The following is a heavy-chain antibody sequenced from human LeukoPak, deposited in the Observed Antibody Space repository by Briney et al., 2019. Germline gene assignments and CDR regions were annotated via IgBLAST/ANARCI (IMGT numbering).Heavy chain of an antibody. CDR3: ARGRVSSSTWYSTYYYYFYMDV. CDR2: IYYSGNT. V-gene: IGHV4-59*01. J-gene: IGHJ6*03. D-gene: IGHD6-13*01. CDR1: GGSINSYY. Sequence: PSETLSLTCTVSGGSINSYYWSWIRQPPGKGLEWIGSIYYSGNTYYNPSLNSRVTISRDTSKNHFSLKLSSATAADTAVYFCARGRVSSSTWYSTYYYYFYMDVWGKGTTVTVSS.